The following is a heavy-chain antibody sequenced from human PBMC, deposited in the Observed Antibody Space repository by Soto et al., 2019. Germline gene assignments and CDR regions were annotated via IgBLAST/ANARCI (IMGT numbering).Heavy chain of an antibody. Sequence: EVQLVESGRGLVQPGGSLRLSCAASGFTFSSFSMNWVRQAPGKGLEWVSSISSTTSGTYYAESVKGRFTISRDNARNSLYLQMNSLRAEDTAVYYCAKDISVAGCFDSWGQGTLVTVSS. V-gene: IGHV3-48*01. CDR2: ISSTTSGT. CDR1: GFTFSSFS. CDR3: AKDISVAGCFDS. D-gene: IGHD6-19*01. J-gene: IGHJ4*02.